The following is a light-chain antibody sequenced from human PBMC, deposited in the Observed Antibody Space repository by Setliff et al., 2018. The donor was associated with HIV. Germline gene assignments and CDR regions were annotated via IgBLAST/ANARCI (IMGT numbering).Light chain of an antibody. J-gene: IGLJ1*01. V-gene: IGLV2-18*02. CDR3: SSYTSSRTYV. CDR1: SSDVGSSNR. CDR2: EVS. Sequence: QSVLTQPPSVYGSPGQSVTISCSGTSSDVGSSNRVSWYQQPPGTAPKLMIYEVSNRPSGVPDRFSGSKSGNTASLTISGLQAEDEADYYCSSYTSSRTYVFGSGTKV.